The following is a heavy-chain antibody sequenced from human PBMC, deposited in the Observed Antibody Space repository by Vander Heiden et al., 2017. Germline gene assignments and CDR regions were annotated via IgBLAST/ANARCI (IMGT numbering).Heavy chain of an antibody. CDR1: GFTFSHYF. CDR3: ARGNYGMDV. J-gene: IGHJ6*02. CDR2: INGDGSTT. V-gene: IGHV3-74*01. Sequence: EVQLVESGGGLVQPRGSRRLSCAASGFTFSHYFIHWVRQAQGKGLVWVSNINGDGSTTNYADSVKGRFTISRDNAKNMLYLQMNNLRAEDTAVYYCARGNYGMDVWGQGTTVTVS.